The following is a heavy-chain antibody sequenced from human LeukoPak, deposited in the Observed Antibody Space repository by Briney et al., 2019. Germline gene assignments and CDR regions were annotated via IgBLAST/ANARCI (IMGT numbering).Heavy chain of an antibody. CDR3: ANRGSYGAFDI. Sequence: GGSLRLSCAASGFTFSSYGMHWVRQAPGKGLEWVAVISYDGSNKYYADSVKGRFTISRDNSKNTLYLQMNSLRAEDTAVYYCANRGSYGAFDIWGQGTMVTVSS. CDR1: GFTFSSYG. CDR2: ISYDGSNK. V-gene: IGHV3-30*18. J-gene: IGHJ3*02. D-gene: IGHD1-26*01.